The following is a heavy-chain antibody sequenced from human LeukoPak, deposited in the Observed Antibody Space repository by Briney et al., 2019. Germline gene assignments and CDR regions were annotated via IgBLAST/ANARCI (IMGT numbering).Heavy chain of an antibody. V-gene: IGHV3-64*01. J-gene: IGHJ3*02. D-gene: IGHD2-2*02. CDR1: GFTSSSYA. CDR2: ISSNGGST. Sequence: PGGSLRLSCAASGFTSSSYAMHWVRQAPGKGLEYVSAISSNGGSTYYANSVKGRFTISRDNSKNTLYLQMGSLRAEDMAVYYCASSYKLGAFDIWGQGTMVTVSS. CDR3: ASSYKLGAFDI.